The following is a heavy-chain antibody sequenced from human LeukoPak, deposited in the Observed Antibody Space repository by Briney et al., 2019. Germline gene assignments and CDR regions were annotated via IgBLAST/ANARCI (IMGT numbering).Heavy chain of an antibody. CDR3: AGPIRGYSYGGFDY. D-gene: IGHD5-18*01. CDR2: INHSGST. V-gene: IGHV4-34*01. CDR1: GGSFSGYY. J-gene: IGHJ4*02. Sequence: SETLSLTCAVYGGSFSGYYWSWIRQPPGKGLEWIGEINHSGSTNYNPSLKSRVTISVDTSKNQFSLKLSSVTAADTAVYYCAGPIRGYSYGGFDYWGQGTLVTVSS.